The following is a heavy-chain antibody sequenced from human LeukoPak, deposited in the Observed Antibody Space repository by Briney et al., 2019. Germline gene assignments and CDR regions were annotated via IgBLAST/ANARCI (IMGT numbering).Heavy chain of an antibody. Sequence: GGSLRLSCAASEFIVNNNYMTWVRQAPGKGLEWVSVIYGGGNTYYADSVKGRFTIFRDNSKNSLYLQMNSLRAEDTAVYYCARGLGSGSSPFDYWGQGTLVTVSS. V-gene: IGHV3-53*01. CDR1: EFIVNNNY. D-gene: IGHD3-10*01. CDR2: IYGGGNT. CDR3: ARGLGSGSSPFDY. J-gene: IGHJ4*02.